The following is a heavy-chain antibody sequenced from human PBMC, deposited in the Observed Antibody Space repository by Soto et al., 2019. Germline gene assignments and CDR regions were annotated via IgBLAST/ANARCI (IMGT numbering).Heavy chain of an antibody. V-gene: IGHV4-39*01. CDR3: ASQWGDDYPTNYYYYYGMDV. J-gene: IGHJ6*02. Sequence: SETLSLTCTVSGGSISSSSYYWGWIRQPPGKGLEWIGSIYYSGSTYYNPSLKSRVTISVDTSKNQFSLKLSSVTAADTAVYYCASQWGDDYPTNYYYYYGMDVWGQGSTVPVSS. CDR2: IYYSGST. CDR1: GGSISSSSYY. D-gene: IGHD2-21*02.